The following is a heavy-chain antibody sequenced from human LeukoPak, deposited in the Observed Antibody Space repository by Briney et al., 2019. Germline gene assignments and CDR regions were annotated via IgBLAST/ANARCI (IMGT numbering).Heavy chain of an antibody. D-gene: IGHD6-13*01. CDR1: GYTFTSYG. CDR2: INPNSGGT. Sequence: ASVKVSCKASGYTFTSYGISWVRQAPGQGLEWMGRINPNSGGTNYAQKFQGRVTMTRDTSISTAYMELSRLRSDDTAVYYCARDTGIAAGLWGQGTLVTVSS. CDR3: ARDTGIAAGL. V-gene: IGHV1-2*06. J-gene: IGHJ4*02.